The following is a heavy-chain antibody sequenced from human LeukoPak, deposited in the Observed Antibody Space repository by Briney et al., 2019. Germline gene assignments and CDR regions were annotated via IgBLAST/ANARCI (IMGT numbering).Heavy chain of an antibody. V-gene: IGHV3-33*01. Sequence: GGSLRLSCAASGFTFSSYGMHWVRQAPGKGLEWVAVIWYDGSNKYYADSVKGRFTISRDNSKNTLYLQMNSLRAEDTAVYYCARGLPPYYDFWSGSYGMDVWGQGTTVTVSS. CDR1: GFTFSSYG. CDR2: IWYDGSNK. J-gene: IGHJ6*02. CDR3: ARGLPPYYDFWSGSYGMDV. D-gene: IGHD3-3*01.